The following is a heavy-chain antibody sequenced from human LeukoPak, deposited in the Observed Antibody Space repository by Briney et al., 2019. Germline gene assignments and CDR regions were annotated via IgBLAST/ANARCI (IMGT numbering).Heavy chain of an antibody. J-gene: IGHJ4*02. CDR3: AKHRGSGWYYEDY. D-gene: IGHD6-19*01. CDR2: LSGGGTST. Sequence: PGGSLRLSCAASGFTFSSYAMSWVRQAPGKGLEWASGLSGGGTSTFYADSVKGRFTISRDNSKNSLYLQMNSLRAEDTAFYYCAKHRGSGWYYEDYGGKGPLVTVSS. CDR1: GFTFSSYA. V-gene: IGHV3-23*01.